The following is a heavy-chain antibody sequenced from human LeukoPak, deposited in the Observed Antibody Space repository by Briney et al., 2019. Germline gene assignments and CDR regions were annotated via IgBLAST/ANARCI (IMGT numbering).Heavy chain of an antibody. CDR1: GFTFTIYD. D-gene: IGHD4-17*01. CDR3: AKDRYGDYSFDY. V-gene: IGHV3-23*01. Sequence: PGGSLRLSCAASGFTFTIYDMSWVRQAPGQGLEWVSSISGSGSSTYYAESVKGRFTISRDNSKNTLYLQMNSLRAEDTAVYYCAKDRYGDYSFDYWGQGTLVTVSS. J-gene: IGHJ4*02. CDR2: ISGSGSST.